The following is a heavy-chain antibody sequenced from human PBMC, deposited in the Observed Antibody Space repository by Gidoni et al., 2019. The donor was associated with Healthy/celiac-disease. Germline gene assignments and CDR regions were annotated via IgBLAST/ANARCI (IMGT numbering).Heavy chain of an antibody. CDR2: ISYDGSNK. CDR3: ARGMGEWELHSIDY. J-gene: IGHJ4*02. V-gene: IGHV3-30-3*01. CDR1: GFPFSSYA. D-gene: IGHD1-26*01. Sequence: QVQLVESVGGVVQPGRSLRLSCSASGFPFSSYAMHWVRPAPGKGLEWVAVISYDGSNKYYADSVKGRFTISRDNSKNTLYLQMNRLRAEDTAVYYCARGMGEWELHSIDYWGQGTLVTVSS.